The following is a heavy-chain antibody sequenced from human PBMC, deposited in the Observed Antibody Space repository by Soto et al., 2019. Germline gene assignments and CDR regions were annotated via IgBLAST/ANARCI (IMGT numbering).Heavy chain of an antibody. J-gene: IGHJ5*02. V-gene: IGHV4-59*08. CDR1: GGSISSYY. Sequence: SETLSLTCTVSGGSISSYYWSWIRQPPGKGLEWIGYIYYSGSTNYNPSLKSRVTISVDTSKNQFSLELSSVTAADTALYHCARSGDPSPAADWFDPWGQGTLVTV. CDR2: IYYSGST. D-gene: IGHD3-10*01. CDR3: ARSGDPSPAADWFDP.